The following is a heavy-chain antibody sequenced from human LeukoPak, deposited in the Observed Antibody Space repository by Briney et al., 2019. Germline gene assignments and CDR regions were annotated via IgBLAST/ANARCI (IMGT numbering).Heavy chain of an antibody. J-gene: IGHJ4*02. CDR2: INSDGSTA. CDR1: GFTFSSYW. D-gene: IGHD1-26*01. Sequence: EGSLRLSCAASGFTFSSYWMHWVRQAPGKGLVWVSRINSDGSTASYADSVKGRFTISRDNAKNTLSLQMSSLRAEDTAVYYCVRGYSGSFLDYWGQGTLVTVSS. CDR3: VRGYSGSFLDY. V-gene: IGHV3-74*01.